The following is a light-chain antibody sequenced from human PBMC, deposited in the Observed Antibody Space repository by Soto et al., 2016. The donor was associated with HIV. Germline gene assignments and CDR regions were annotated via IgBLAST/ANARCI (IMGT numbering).Light chain of an antibody. CDR1: SLRKYF. CDR2: GKN. V-gene: IGLV3-19*01. Sequence: SSELTQDPAVSVALGQTVKITCQGDSLRKYFATWYQQKPGQAPILVIYGKNKRPSGIPDRFSGSSSGNTGSLTISGAQAEDEAGYYCNSRDNDRVLVGGGTKLTVL. CDR3: NSRDNDRVL. J-gene: IGLJ2*01.